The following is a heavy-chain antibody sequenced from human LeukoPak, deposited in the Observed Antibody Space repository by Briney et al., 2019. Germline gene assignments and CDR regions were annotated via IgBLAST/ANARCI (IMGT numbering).Heavy chain of an antibody. Sequence: SETLSLTCTVSGGSISSYYWSWIRQPPGKGLEWIGEINHSGSTNYNPSLKSRVTMSVDTSKNQFSLKLSSVTAADTAVYYCARGGARRNWFDPWGQGTLVTVSS. CDR3: ARGGARRNWFDP. CDR2: INHSGST. V-gene: IGHV4-34*01. D-gene: IGHD6-6*01. J-gene: IGHJ5*02. CDR1: GGSISSYY.